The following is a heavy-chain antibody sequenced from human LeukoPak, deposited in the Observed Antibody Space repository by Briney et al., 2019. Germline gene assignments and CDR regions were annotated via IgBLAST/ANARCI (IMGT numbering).Heavy chain of an antibody. V-gene: IGHV4-31*03. CDR1: GGSISGGGYF. D-gene: IGHD6-19*01. CDR2: IFNSGGT. CDR3: ARYRDIAVAGNYYYGMDV. J-gene: IGHJ6*02. Sequence: PSETLSLTCTVSGGSISGGGYFWSWIRQHPGKGLEWIGYIFNSGGTFYSPSLKSRVTISLDTSKNQIFLKLSSVTAADTAVYYCARYRDIAVAGNYYYGMDVWGQGTTVTVSS.